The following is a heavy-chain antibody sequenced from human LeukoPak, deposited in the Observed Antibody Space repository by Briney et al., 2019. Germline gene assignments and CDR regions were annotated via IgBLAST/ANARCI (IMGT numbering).Heavy chain of an antibody. D-gene: IGHD3-22*01. CDR3: TTPYYYDSSGLTDTIAAAAFDY. V-gene: IGHV3-49*03. J-gene: IGHJ4*02. CDR1: GFTFSDYY. CDR2: IRSKAYGGTT. Sequence: GGSLRLSCAASGFTFSDYYMSWIRQAPGKGLEWVGFIRSKAYGGTTEYAASVKGRFTISRDDSKSIAYLQMNSLKTEDTAVYYCTTPYYYDSSGLTDTIAAAAFDYWGQGTLVTVSS.